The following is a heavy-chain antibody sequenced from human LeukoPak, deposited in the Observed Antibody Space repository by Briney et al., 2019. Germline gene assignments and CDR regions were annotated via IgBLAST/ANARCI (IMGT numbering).Heavy chain of an antibody. CDR3: TTYVGATAY. Sequence: GGSLRLSCAASGFTFSNARRNWVRQAPGKGLEWVGRIKTKTDDGATDYSAPVKARFTISRDDSKTTLYLQMNGLKTEDTAIYYCTTYVGATAYWGQGTLVTVSS. CDR1: GFTFSNAR. D-gene: IGHD1-26*01. V-gene: IGHV3-15*01. J-gene: IGHJ4*02. CDR2: IKTKTDDGAT.